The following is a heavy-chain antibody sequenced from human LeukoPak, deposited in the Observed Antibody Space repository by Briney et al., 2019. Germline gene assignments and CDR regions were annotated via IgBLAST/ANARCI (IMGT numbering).Heavy chain of an antibody. J-gene: IGHJ4*02. Sequence: TSETLSLTCTVSGGSISSGGYYWSWIRQHPGKGLEWIGYIPYSGSTYSNPSLKSRVTISVDTSKNQFSLKLSSMTAADTAVYYCARASMVRGVNNFDYWGQGTLVTVSS. D-gene: IGHD3-10*01. CDR2: IPYSGST. CDR1: GGSISSGGYY. V-gene: IGHV4-31*03. CDR3: ARASMVRGVNNFDY.